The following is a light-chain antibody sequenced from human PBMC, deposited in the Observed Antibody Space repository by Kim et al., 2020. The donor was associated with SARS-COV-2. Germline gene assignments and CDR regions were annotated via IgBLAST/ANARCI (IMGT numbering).Light chain of an antibody. CDR2: DVS. J-gene: IGLJ3*02. Sequence: PGHSITISCTGTSSDVGAYNYVSWYQQHPGKAPKLMIYDVSNRPSGVSNRFSGSKSGNTASLTISGLQAEDEADYYCNSYTTTTWVFGGGTKLTVL. V-gene: IGLV2-14*04. CDR1: SSDVGAYNY. CDR3: NSYTTTTWV.